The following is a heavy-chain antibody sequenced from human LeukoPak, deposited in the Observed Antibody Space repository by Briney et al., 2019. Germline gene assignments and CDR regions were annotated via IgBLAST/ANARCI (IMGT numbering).Heavy chain of an antibody. CDR2: TYYRSKWYN. CDR3: ARDAYDILTGYYGPYYYGMDV. V-gene: IGHV6-1*01. J-gene: IGHJ6*02. Sequence: SQTLSLTCAISGDSVPSNSAAWNWIRQSPSRGLEWLGRTYYRSKWYNDYAVSVKSRITINPDTSKNQFSLQLNSVTPEDTAVYYCARDAYDILTGYYGPYYYGMDVWGQGTTVTVSS. CDR1: GDSVPSNSAA. D-gene: IGHD3-9*01.